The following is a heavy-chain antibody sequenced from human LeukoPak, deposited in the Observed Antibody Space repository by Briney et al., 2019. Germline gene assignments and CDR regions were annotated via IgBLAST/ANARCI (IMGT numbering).Heavy chain of an antibody. CDR3: AIPIRGYSNFDY. D-gene: IGHD5-18*01. J-gene: IGHJ4*02. V-gene: IGHV1-46*01. CDR2: INPSGGST. CDR1: GYTFTSYD. Sequence: ASVKVSCKASGYTFTSYDIHWVRQAPGQGLEWMGIINPSGGSTSYAQKFQGRVTMTRDTSTSTVYMELSSLRSEDTAVYYCAIPIRGYSNFDYWGQGTLVTVSS.